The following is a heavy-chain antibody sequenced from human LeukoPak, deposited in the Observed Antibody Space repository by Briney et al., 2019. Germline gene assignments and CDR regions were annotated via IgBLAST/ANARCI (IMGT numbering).Heavy chain of an antibody. CDR3: ARNITVTRWGY. D-gene: IGHD3-16*02. J-gene: IGHJ4*02. CDR2: IYSGGST. V-gene: IGHV3-66*01. Sequence: GGSLRLSCAASGFTVSNNYMTWVRQAPGKGLEWVSLIYSGGSTYYADSVKGRFTISRDNSKNTVYLQMNSLRAEDTAVYYCARNITVTRWGYWGQGTLVTVSS. CDR1: GFTVSNNY.